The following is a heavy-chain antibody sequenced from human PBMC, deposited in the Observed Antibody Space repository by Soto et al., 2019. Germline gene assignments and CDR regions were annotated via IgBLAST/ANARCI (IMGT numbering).Heavy chain of an antibody. CDR3: AREGCSSTSCYNYFDY. CDR1: GFSFSSCA. Sequence: RLSCLASGFSFSSCAMHWVRQAPGKGLEYVSGITSEGDRTWHADSVKGRFTISRDNSKNTLYLQMNSLRAEDTAVYYCAREGCSSTSCYNYFDYWGQGTLVTVSS. J-gene: IGHJ4*02. D-gene: IGHD2-2*02. CDR2: ITSEGDRT. V-gene: IGHV3-64*04.